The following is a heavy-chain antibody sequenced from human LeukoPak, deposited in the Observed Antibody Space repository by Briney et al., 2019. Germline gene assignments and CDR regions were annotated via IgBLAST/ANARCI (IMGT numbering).Heavy chain of an antibody. CDR1: GYTFTSYG. V-gene: IGHV1-18*01. D-gene: IGHD2-15*01. J-gene: IGHJ6*02. CDR2: ISAYNGNT. CDR3: AREFPPLVVVAATVDYYYYGMDV. Sequence: ASVKVSCKASGYTFTSYGISWVRQAPGQGLEWMGWISAYNGNTNYAQKLQGRVTMITDTSTSTAYMELRSLRSDDTAVYYCAREFPPLVVVAATVDYYYYGMDVWGQGTTVTVSS.